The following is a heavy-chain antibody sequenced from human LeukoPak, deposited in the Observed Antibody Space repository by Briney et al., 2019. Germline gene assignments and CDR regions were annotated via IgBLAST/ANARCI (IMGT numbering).Heavy chain of an antibody. CDR2: MNPKNGNT. CDR1: GYTFTNYD. D-gene: IGHD4-17*01. CDR3: ARAQGPKVNFLTKKYYYYMDV. V-gene: IGHV1-8*01. Sequence: ASVKVSCKASGYTFTNYDLNWVRQATGQGLEWMGWMNPKNGNTGYAQNFQGRVTMTSDISITTAYMELSSLRSEDTAVYYCARAQGPKVNFLTKKYYYYMDVWGKGTTVTISS. J-gene: IGHJ6*03.